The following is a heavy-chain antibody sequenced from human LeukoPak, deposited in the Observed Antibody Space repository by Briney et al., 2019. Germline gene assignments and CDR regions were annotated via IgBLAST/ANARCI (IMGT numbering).Heavy chain of an antibody. CDR2: INPNSGGT. Sequence: ASVKVSCKASGYTFTGYYMHWVRQAPGQGLEWMGWINPNSGGTNYAQKFQGRVTMTRDTSISTAYMELSRLRSDDTAVYYCARDGAAAAGWYDPWGQGTLVTVSS. V-gene: IGHV1-2*02. CDR1: GYTFTGYY. D-gene: IGHD4/OR15-4a*01. CDR3: ARDGAAAAGWYDP. J-gene: IGHJ5*02.